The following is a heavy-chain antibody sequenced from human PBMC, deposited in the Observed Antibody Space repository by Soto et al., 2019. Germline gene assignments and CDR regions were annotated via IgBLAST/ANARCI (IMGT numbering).Heavy chain of an antibody. Sequence: QVQLVQSGAEVKKPGASVKVSCKASGYTFTSYYMHWVRQAPGQGLEWMGIINPSGGSTSYAQKFQGRVNMTRDTSTRTVYMELSSLRSEDTAVYYCARDRPAVVVVAATLDYWGQGTLVTVSS. V-gene: IGHV1-46*01. CDR3: ARDRPAVVVVAATLDY. J-gene: IGHJ4*02. D-gene: IGHD2-15*01. CDR2: INPSGGST. CDR1: GYTFTSYY.